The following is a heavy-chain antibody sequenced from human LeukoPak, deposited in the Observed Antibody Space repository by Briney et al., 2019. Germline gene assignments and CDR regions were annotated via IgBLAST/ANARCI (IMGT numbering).Heavy chain of an antibody. Sequence: GGSLRLSCAASGFTFSSYWMSWVRQAPGKGLGWVANIKQDGSEKYYVDSVKGRFTISRDNAKNSLYLQMNSLRAEDTAVYYCARVRLDGYNYVDYFDYWGQGTLVTVSS. V-gene: IGHV3-7*01. CDR2: IKQDGSEK. J-gene: IGHJ4*02. D-gene: IGHD5-24*01. CDR1: GFTFSSYW. CDR3: ARVRLDGYNYVDYFDY.